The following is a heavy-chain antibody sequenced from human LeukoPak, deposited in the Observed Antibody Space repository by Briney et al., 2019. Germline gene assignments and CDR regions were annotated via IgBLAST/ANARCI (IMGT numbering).Heavy chain of an antibody. CDR2: IWYDGSNE. Sequence: PGGSLRLSCAASGFTFSNYGMHWVRQAPGKGLEWVAVIWYDGSNELYADSVKGRFTISRDNSKNTLDLQMNSLRAEDAAVYYCAKDADVDTAIGHWGQGTLVIVSS. CDR3: AKDADVDTAIGH. V-gene: IGHV3-33*06. D-gene: IGHD5-18*01. J-gene: IGHJ4*02. CDR1: GFTFSNYG.